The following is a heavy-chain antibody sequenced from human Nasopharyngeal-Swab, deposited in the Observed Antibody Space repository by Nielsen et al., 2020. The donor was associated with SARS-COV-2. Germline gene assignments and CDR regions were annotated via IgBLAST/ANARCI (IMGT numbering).Heavy chain of an antibody. CDR1: GFTFSDYY. J-gene: IGHJ6*02. CDR2: ISSSSSYT. V-gene: IGHV3-11*03. D-gene: IGHD5-18*01. Sequence: GGSLRLSCAASGFTFSDYYMNWIRQAPGKGLEWVSYISSSSSYTNYADSVKGRFTISRDNAKNSLYLQMNSLRAEDTAVYYCARGGYSYGYHGMDVWGQGTTVTVSS. CDR3: ARGGYSYGYHGMDV.